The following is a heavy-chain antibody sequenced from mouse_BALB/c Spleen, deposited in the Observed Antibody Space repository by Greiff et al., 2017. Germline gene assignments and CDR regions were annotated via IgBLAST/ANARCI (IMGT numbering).Heavy chain of an antibody. CDR3: ARGQTMITARGFAY. Sequence: VQVVESGPGLVQPSQSLSITCTVSGFSLTSYGVHWVRQSPGKGLEWLGVIWSGGSTDYNAAFISRLSISKDNSKSQVFLKMNSLQTDDTARYYCARGQTMITARGFAYWGQGTLVTVSA. J-gene: IGHJ3*01. CDR2: IWSGGST. CDR1: GFSLTSYG. D-gene: IGHD2-4*01. V-gene: IGHV2-2*01.